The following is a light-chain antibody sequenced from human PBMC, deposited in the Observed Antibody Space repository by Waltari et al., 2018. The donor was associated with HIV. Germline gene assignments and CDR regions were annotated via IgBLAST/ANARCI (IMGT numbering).Light chain of an antibody. CDR3: QEYNNWPRGYT. Sequence: EIVLPHSTATLSVSPGEKDTPSSRASQSVGSNLAWYQQKFGQAPRLLIYGASTSATGIPARFSGSGSGTDFTLTINSLQSEDFAVYHCQEYNNWPRGYTFGQGTKLEIK. V-gene: IGKV3-15*01. CDR1: QSVGSN. J-gene: IGKJ2*01. CDR2: GAS.